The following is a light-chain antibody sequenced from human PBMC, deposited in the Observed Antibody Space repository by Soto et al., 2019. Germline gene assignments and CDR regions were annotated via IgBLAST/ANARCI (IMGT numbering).Light chain of an antibody. CDR1: QSIGTK. CDR2: AAS. V-gene: IGKV1-39*01. Sequence: DIQMTQSPSSLSASVGDRVTITCRASQSIGTKLSWYQQKPGKAPKLLIHAASSVQSGVPSRFSGSGSGTDFTLTISSLKPEDFAVYYCQQSSSTLYTFGQGTNLEIK. J-gene: IGKJ2*01. CDR3: QQSSSTLYT.